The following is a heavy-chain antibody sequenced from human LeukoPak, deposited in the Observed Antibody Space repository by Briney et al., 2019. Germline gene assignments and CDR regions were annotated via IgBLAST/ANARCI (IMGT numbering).Heavy chain of an antibody. Sequence: GGSLRLSCAVSGFTFSSYAMSWVRQAPGKGLEWVSAISGSGGSTYYADSVKGRFTISRDNSKSTLYLQMNSLRAEDTAVYYCAKSTGYSYGREDYWGQGTLVTVSS. CDR3: AKSTGYSYGREDY. D-gene: IGHD5-18*01. V-gene: IGHV3-23*01. CDR1: GFTFSSYA. J-gene: IGHJ4*02. CDR2: ISGSGGST.